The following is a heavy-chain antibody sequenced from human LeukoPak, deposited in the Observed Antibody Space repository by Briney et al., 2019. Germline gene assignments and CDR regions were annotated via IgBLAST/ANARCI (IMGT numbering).Heavy chain of an antibody. J-gene: IGHJ4*02. Sequence: GASVKVSCKASGYTFTSYYMHWVRQAPGQGLEWMGIINPSGGSTSYAQKFQGRVTMTRDTSTSAVYMELSSLRSEDTAVYYCARARPTDYYFDYWGQGTLVTVSS. V-gene: IGHV1-46*01. CDR2: INPSGGST. CDR3: ARARPTDYYFDY. D-gene: IGHD3-3*01. CDR1: GYTFTSYY.